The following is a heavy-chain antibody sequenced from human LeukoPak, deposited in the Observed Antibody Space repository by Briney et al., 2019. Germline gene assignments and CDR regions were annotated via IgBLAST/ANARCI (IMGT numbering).Heavy chain of an antibody. CDR2: IYYSGST. J-gene: IGHJ3*02. Sequence: SETLSLTCTVSGGSISSSSYYWGWIRQPPGKGLEWIGSIYYSGSTYYNPSLKSRVTISVDTSKNQFSLKLSSVTAADTAVYYCARFERRTSVAFDIWGQGTMVTVSS. CDR3: ARFERRTSVAFDI. CDR1: GGSISSSSYY. D-gene: IGHD3-3*01. V-gene: IGHV4-39*07.